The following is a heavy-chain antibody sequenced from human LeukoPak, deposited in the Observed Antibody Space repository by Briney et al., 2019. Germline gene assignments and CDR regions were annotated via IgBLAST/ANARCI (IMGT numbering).Heavy chain of an antibody. CDR2: IRYNGNDN. CDR3: AKDGQHRITMVRGVRGANWFDP. CDR1: GFTFKTYG. D-gene: IGHD3-10*01. J-gene: IGHJ5*02. Sequence: PGGSLRLSCAASGFTFKTYGLHWVRQAPGKGLEWVAFIRYNGNDNYYTGSVKGRFTISRDNSKNTLYLQMNSLRGEDTAVYYCAKDGQHRITMVRGVRGANWFDPRGQGTLVTVSS. V-gene: IGHV3-30*02.